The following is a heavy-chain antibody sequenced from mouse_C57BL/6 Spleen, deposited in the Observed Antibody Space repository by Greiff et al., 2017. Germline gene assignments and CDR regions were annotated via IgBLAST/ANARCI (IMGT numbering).Heavy chain of an antibody. D-gene: IGHD2-2*01. CDR2: IDPENGDT. J-gene: IGHJ4*01. Sequence: EVKLVESGAELVRPGASVKLSCTASGFNIKDDYMHWVTQRPEQGLEWIGWIDPENGDTEYASKFQGKATITADTSSNTAYLQLSSLTSEDTAVYYCTTAGYLHYYAMDYWGQGTSVTVSS. CDR1: GFNIKDDY. CDR3: TTAGYLHYYAMDY. V-gene: IGHV14-4*01.